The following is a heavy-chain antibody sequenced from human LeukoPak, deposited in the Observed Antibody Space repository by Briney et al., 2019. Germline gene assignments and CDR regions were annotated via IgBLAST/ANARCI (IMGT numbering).Heavy chain of an antibody. CDR1: GYTHTELS. CDR2: FDPEDGET. Sequence: GASVKVSCKVSGYTHTELSMHWVRQAPGKGLEWMGGFDPEDGETIYAQKFQGRVTITRNTSISTAYMELSSLRSEDTAVYYCARVTKDYFDYWGQGTLVTVSS. V-gene: IGHV1-24*01. D-gene: IGHD2-8*01. CDR3: ARVTKDYFDY. J-gene: IGHJ4*02.